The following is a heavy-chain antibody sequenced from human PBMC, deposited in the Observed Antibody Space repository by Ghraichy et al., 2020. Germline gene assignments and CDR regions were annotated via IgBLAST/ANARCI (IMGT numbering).Heavy chain of an antibody. CDR2: MNPNSGNT. V-gene: IGHV1-8*01. CDR1: GYTFTSYD. Sequence: ASVKVSCKASGYTFTSYDINWVRQATGQGLEWMGWMNPNSGNTGYAQKFQGRVTMTRNTSISTAYMELSSLRSEDTAVYYCARGLTTVVTGGGNWFDPWGQGTLVTVSS. D-gene: IGHD4-23*01. J-gene: IGHJ5*02. CDR3: ARGLTTVVTGGGNWFDP.